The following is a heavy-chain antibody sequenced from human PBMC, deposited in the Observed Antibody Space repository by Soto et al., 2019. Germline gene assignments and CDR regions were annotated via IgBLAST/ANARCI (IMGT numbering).Heavy chain of an antibody. CDR3: AKESQLLIPNNWFDS. CDR2: ISGGGGTT. Sequence: GGSLRLSCAASGFTFSSYAMSWVRQAPGKGLEWVSGISGGGGTTYYADSVKGRFTISRDYSKNTLYLHLNSLGAEDTAVYYCAKESQLLIPNNWFDSWGQGALVTVSS. D-gene: IGHD2-2*01. V-gene: IGHV3-23*01. CDR1: GFTFSSYA. J-gene: IGHJ5*01.